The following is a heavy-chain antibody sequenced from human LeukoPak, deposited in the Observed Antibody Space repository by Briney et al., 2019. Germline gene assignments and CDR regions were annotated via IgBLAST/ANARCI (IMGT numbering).Heavy chain of an antibody. D-gene: IGHD2-2*01. V-gene: IGHV3-53*01. CDR2: IYSDNT. CDR3: AAYCSSTSCPPYYYGSGSQLGYFDY. Sequence: GGSLRLSCAASGFTFSSYSMSWVRQAPGKGLEWVSFIYSDNTHYSDSVKGRFTISRDNSKNTLYLQMNSLRAEDTAVYYCAAYCSSTSCPPYYYGSGSQLGYFDYWGQGTLVTVSS. CDR1: GFTFSSYS. J-gene: IGHJ4*02.